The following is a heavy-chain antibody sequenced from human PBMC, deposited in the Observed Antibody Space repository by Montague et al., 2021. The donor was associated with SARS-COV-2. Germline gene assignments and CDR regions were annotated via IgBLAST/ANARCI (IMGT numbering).Heavy chain of an antibody. CDR1: GFSLSTSGMC. J-gene: IGHJ4*02. D-gene: IGHD6-19*01. CDR2: IDWDDDT. Sequence: PALVKPTQTLTLTCTFSGFSLSTSGMCVSWIRQPPGKALEWLARIDWDDDTYYSTSLKTRLTISKDTSKNQVVLTMTNMDPVDTATYYCAREYSSGVYFDYWGQGTLVTVSS. CDR3: AREYSSGVYFDY. V-gene: IGHV2-70*11.